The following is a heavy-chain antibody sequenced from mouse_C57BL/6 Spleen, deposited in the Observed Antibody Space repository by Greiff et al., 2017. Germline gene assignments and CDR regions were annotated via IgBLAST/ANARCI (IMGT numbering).Heavy chain of an antibody. D-gene: IGHD2-4*01. V-gene: IGHV3-6*01. Sequence: EVKLQESGPGLVKPSQSLSLTCSVTGYSITSGYYWNWIRQFPGNKLEWMGYISYDGSNNYNPSLKNRISITRDTSKNQFFLKLNSVTTEDTATYYCARGNDYDRFAYWGQGTLVTVAA. J-gene: IGHJ3*01. CDR3: ARGNDYDRFAY. CDR2: ISYDGSN. CDR1: GYSITSGYY.